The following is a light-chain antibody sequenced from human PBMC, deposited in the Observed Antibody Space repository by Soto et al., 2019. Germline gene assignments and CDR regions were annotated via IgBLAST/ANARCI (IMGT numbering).Light chain of an antibody. Sequence: QSVLTQPPSASGTPGQGVTISCSGSSSDFGNYNLVSWYQQHPGKVPKLILFEVNKRPSGVSGRFSGSKSGNTASLTISGLQAEDEADYYCCSFTSSNTHVFGTGTKLTVL. J-gene: IGLJ1*01. CDR3: CSFTSSNTHV. CDR2: EVN. V-gene: IGLV2-23*02. CDR1: SSDFGNYNL.